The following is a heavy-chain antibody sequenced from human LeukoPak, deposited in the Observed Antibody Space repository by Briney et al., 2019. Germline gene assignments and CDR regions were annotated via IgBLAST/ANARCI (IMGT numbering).Heavy chain of an antibody. CDR3: ATVQSSFWYDSSGYYYADY. D-gene: IGHD3-22*01. J-gene: IGHJ4*02. V-gene: IGHV3-15*01. CDR1: GFTFSNAG. CDR2: IKSKTDGGTT. Sequence: GGSLRLSCAASGFTFSNAGMSWVRQAPGKGLEWVGRIKSKTDGGTTDYAAPVKGRFTISRDDSKNTLYLQMNSLKTEDTAVYYCATVQSSFWYDSSGYYYADYWGQGTLVTVSS.